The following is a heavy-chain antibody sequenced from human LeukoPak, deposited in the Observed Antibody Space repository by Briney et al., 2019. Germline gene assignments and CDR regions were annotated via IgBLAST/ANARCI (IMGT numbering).Heavy chain of an antibody. CDR2: ISGSGDST. Sequence: GGSLRLSCAASGFTVSSNYMSWVRQAPGKGLEWVSVISGSGDSTYYADSVKGRFTISRDISKNTLCLQMKSLRAGDTAVYYCAKDKTYDDFWSGHDAFDIWGQGTMVTVSS. CDR3: AKDKTYDDFWSGHDAFDI. CDR1: GFTVSSNY. J-gene: IGHJ3*02. V-gene: IGHV3-23*01. D-gene: IGHD3-3*01.